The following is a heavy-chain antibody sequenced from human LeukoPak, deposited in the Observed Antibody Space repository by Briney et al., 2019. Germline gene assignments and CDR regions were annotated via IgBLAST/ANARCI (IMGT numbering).Heavy chain of an antibody. CDR1: GFTFSSYV. CDR3: AKAYGSGSYYNVRPYYYGMDV. J-gene: IGHJ6*02. D-gene: IGHD3-10*01. V-gene: IGHV3-23*01. Sequence: GGSLRLSCAASGFTFSSYVMSWVRQAPGKGLEWVSAISGSGGSTYYADSVKGRFTISRDNSKNTLYLQMNSLRAEDTAVYYCAKAYGSGSYYNVRPYYYGMDVWGQGTTVTVSS. CDR2: ISGSGGST.